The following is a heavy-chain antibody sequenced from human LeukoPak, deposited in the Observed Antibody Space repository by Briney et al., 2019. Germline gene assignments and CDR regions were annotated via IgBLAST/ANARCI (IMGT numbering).Heavy chain of an antibody. D-gene: IGHD1-26*01. CDR3: ARAIVGATDYFDY. V-gene: IGHV3-7*01. CDR1: GFTFSSYW. Sequence: GGSLRLSCAASGFTFSSYWMSWVRQAPGKGLEWVANIKQDGSEKYYVDSVKGRFTISRDNAKNSLYLQMNSLRAEDTAVYYCARAIVGATDYFDYWGQGTLVTVSS. J-gene: IGHJ4*02. CDR2: IKQDGSEK.